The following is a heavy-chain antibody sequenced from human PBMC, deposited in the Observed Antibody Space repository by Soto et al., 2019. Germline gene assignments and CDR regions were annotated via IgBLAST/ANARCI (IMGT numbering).Heavy chain of an antibody. CDR2: IKQDGSEI. V-gene: IGHV3-7*04. Sequence: EVQLVESGGGLVQPGGSLRLSCVASGFTFSSYWMNWVRQVPGKGLEWVANIKQDGSEINYVDSVKGRFTISRDNAKNSLHLQMNSLRAEDSAVYYCARSSGWTGDYWGQGFLVTVSS. D-gene: IGHD3-10*01. CDR3: ARSSGWTGDY. J-gene: IGHJ4*02. CDR1: GFTFSSYW.